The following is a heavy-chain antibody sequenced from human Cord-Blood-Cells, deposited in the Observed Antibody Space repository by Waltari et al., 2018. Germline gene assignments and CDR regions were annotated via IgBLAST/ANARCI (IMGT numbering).Heavy chain of an antibody. D-gene: IGHD3-22*01. Sequence: QVQLVQSGAEVKKPGSSVKVSCKASGGTFSSYALSWVRPAPGQGLEWMGGIIPIFGTANYAQKFQCRVTITADESTSTAYMELSSLRSEDTAVYYCARRRGNYDSSGYYDYWGQGTLVTVSS. J-gene: IGHJ4*02. CDR2: IIPIFGTA. V-gene: IGHV1-69*01. CDR3: ARRRGNYDSSGYYDY. CDR1: GGTFSSYA.